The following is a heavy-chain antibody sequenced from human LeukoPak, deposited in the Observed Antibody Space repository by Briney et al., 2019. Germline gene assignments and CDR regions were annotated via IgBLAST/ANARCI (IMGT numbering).Heavy chain of an antibody. CDR1: GFTFDDYA. V-gene: IGHV3-43D*03. J-gene: IGHJ4*02. Sequence: GGSLRLSCAASGFTFDDYAMHWVRQAPGKGLEWVSLISWDGGSTYYADSVKGRFTISRDNSKNSLYLQMNSLRAEDTALYYCANSGGSGYYYGWGQGTLVTVSS. CDR3: ANSGGSGYYYG. CDR2: ISWDGGST. D-gene: IGHD3-22*01.